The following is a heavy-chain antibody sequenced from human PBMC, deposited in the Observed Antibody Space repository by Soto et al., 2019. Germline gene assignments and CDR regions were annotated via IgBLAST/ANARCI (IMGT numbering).Heavy chain of an antibody. D-gene: IGHD2-15*01. CDR2: ISASSQTI. J-gene: IGHJ4*02. V-gene: IGHV3-48*02. CDR1: GFIFNTYS. Sequence: GGSLRLSCAASGFIFNTYSMNWVRQAPGKGLEWVSYISASSQTIFYADSVRGRFTISRDNANNPIYLQMVSLRDEDTAVYYCARTLSWRRGPFDSWGQGTLVTVSS. CDR3: ARTLSWRRGPFDS.